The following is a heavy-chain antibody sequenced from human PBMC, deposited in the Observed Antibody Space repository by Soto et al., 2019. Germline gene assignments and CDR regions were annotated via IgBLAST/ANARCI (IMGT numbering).Heavy chain of an antibody. CDR3: AKDRVSDGIYSYDY. CDR1: GFSFSDFS. J-gene: IGHJ4*02. CDR2: IDLTGSTT. Sequence: EVQLLESGGDLVQPGGSLRLSCAASGFSFSDFSMNWFRQAPGKGLEWVSFIDLTGSTTYYSDSVKGRFTVSKDISKKTGYLQMNSLRVEDTAIYYCAKDRVSDGIYSYDYWGRGVLVTVSS. V-gene: IGHV3-23*05. D-gene: IGHD2-15*01.